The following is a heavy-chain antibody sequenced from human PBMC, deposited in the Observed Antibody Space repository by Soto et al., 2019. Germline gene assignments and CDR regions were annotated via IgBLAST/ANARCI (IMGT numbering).Heavy chain of an antibody. D-gene: IGHD2-15*01. CDR1: GDSVSNNGAT. J-gene: IGHJ4*02. CDR2: AYYRSRWRY. V-gene: IGHV6-1*01. Sequence: QTLSLTCAICGDSVSNNGATWNWIRQSPSRGLEWLGRAYYRSRWRYDYATSVRGRITINPDTSKNQFSLQLNSVTPEDTAVYYCARDPPDFNSGFDYWGQGTPVTVSS. CDR3: ARDPPDFNSGFDY.